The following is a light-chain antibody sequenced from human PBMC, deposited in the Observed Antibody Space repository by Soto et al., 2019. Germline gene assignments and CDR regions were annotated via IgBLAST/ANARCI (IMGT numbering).Light chain of an antibody. CDR2: GAS. V-gene: IGKV3-20*01. CDR1: QSVSSSY. CDR3: QQYGRSPPIT. Sequence: EIVLTQSPGTLSLSPGERATLSCRASQSVSSSYLAWYQQTPGQAPRLLIYGASSRATGIPDRFSGSGSGTDFTLTISRLEPEDFAVYYCQQYGRSPPITFGQGTRLEIK. J-gene: IGKJ5*01.